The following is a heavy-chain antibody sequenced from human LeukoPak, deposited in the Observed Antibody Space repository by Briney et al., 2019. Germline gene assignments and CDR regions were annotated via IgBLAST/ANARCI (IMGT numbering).Heavy chain of an antibody. D-gene: IGHD5-18*01. CDR2: ISSSSSYI. V-gene: IGHV3-21*01. CDR1: GFTFSSYS. Sequence: KTGGSLRLSCAASGFTFSSYSMNWVRQAPGKGLEWVSSISSSSSYIYYADSVKGRFTISRDNAKNSLYLQMNSLRAEDTAVYYCAKDQTRYSYGPYFDYWGQGTLVTVSS. CDR3: AKDQTRYSYGPYFDY. J-gene: IGHJ4*02.